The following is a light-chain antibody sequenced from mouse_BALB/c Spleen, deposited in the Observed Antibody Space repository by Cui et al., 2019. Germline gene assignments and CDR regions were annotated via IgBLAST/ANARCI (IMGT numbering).Light chain of an antibody. J-gene: IGKJ1*01. Sequence: QIVLTQSPAIMSASLGEEIPLTCSASSRVSYMHWYQQKSGTSPKLLIYSTSNLASGVPSRFSGSGSGTFYSLTISSVEAEDAADYYCHQWSSYPWTFGGGTKLEIK. CDR2: STS. CDR1: SRVSY. V-gene: IGKV4-80*01. CDR3: HQWSSYPWT.